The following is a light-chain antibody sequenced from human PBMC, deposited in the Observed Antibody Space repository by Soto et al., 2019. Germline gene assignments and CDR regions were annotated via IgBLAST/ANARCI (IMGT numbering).Light chain of an antibody. CDR1: QSVRSSS. V-gene: IGKV3-20*01. J-gene: IGKJ1*01. CDR2: GAS. Sequence: EIVLTQSPGTLSLSPGERASLSCRASQSVRSSSLAWYQQKPGQPPRLLIYGASSRATGIPDRFSGSGSGTDFTLAISGLEPEGFAVYCWQPYVYSPDTDRWTFGPGTKVEIK. CDR3: QPYVYSPDTDRWT.